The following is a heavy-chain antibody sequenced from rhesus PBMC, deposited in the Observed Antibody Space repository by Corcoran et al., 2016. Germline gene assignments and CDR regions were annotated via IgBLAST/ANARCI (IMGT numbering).Heavy chain of an antibody. J-gene: IGHJ6*01. D-gene: IGHD5-12*01. V-gene: IGHV4-106*01. CDR1: GGSISDSYY. CDR3: ASGRGYTYSYGLDS. Sequence: QVQLQESGPGLVKPSETLSLTCTVSGGSISDSYYWSWIRQPPGKGLEWMGRIYGGGGRPTYNHPLKKRVTMSRGTSKNQFSLKLSSVTAADTAVDYCASGRGYTYSYGLDSWGQGVVVTVSS. CDR2: IYGGGGRP.